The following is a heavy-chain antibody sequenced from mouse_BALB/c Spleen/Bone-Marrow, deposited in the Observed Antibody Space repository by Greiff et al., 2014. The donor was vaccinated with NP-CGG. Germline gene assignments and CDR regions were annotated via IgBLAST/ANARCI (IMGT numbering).Heavy chain of an antibody. D-gene: IGHD2-4*01. CDR1: GFTFSSYD. CDR3: SRLSYDYDGAWFAY. J-gene: IGHJ3*01. Sequence: DVMLVESGGDLVRPGGSLKLSCAASGFTFSSYDMSWVRQTPDKRLEWVATIGSGGSYTYYPDSVKGRFTISRDNAKNTLYLQMSMLKSEDTAMYYCSRLSYDYDGAWFAYWGQGTLVTVSA. V-gene: IGHV5-6*02. CDR2: IGSGGSYT.